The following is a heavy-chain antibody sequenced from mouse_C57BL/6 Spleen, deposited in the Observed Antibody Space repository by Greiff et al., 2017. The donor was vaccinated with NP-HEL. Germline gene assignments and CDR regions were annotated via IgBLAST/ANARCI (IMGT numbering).Heavy chain of an antibody. J-gene: IGHJ3*01. Sequence: QVQLQQPGAELVMPGASVKLSCKASGYTFTSYWMHWVKQRPGQGLEWIGEIDPSDSYTNYNQKFKGKSTLTVDKSSSTAYMQLSSLTSEDSAVYYCARKGLNDWFAYWGQGTLVTVSA. CDR2: IDPSDSYT. V-gene: IGHV1-69*01. CDR3: ARKGLNDWFAY. CDR1: GYTFTSYW. D-gene: IGHD3-3*01.